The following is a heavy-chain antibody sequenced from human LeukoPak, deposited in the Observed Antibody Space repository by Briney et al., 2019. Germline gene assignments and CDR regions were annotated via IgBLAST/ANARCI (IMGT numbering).Heavy chain of an antibody. CDR1: GFTFSSYS. J-gene: IGHJ3*02. CDR2: ISSSSSTI. CDR3: ARYGTSSPGAFDI. Sequence: GGSLRLSCAASGFTFSSYSMNWVRQAPGKGLEWVSYISSSSSTIYYADSVKGRFTISRDNAKNSLYLQMNSPRAEDTAVYYCARYGTSSPGAFDIWGQGTMVTVSS. D-gene: IGHD2-2*01. V-gene: IGHV3-48*04.